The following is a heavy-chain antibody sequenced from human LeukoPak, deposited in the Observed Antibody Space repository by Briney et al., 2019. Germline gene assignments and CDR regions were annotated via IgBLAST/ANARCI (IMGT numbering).Heavy chain of an antibody. J-gene: IGHJ4*02. D-gene: IGHD1-26*01. V-gene: IGHV3-74*01. CDR3: ARGGGGSYGSDY. Sequence: GGSLRLSCAASGFTFKLYWMHWVRQVPGKRPVWVSRINDDGSDTIYADSVRGRFTISRDDAKNSLYLQMNSLRAEDTALYYCARGGGGSYGSDYWGQGTLVTVSS. CDR2: INDDGSDT. CDR1: GFTFKLYW.